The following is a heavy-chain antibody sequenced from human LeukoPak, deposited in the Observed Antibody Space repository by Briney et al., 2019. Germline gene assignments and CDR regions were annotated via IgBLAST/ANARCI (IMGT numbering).Heavy chain of an antibody. V-gene: IGHV4-59*01. Sequence: SETLSLTCTVSGGSISSNYWSWIRQPPGKGLEWIGYIHYSGSTNYNPSLKSRVTISVDTSKNQFSLKLISVTAADTAEYYCARGSGWGSKADTFDIWGQGTTVTVSS. J-gene: IGHJ3*02. D-gene: IGHD7-27*01. CDR1: GGSISSNY. CDR2: IHYSGST. CDR3: ARGSGWGSKADTFDI.